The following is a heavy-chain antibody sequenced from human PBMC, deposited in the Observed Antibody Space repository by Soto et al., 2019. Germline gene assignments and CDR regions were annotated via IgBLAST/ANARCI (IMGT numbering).Heavy chain of an antibody. CDR1: GFTFSSYA. CDR2: ISYDGSNK. Sequence: QVQLVESGGGVVQPGRSLRLSCAASGFTFSSYAMHWVRQAPGKGLEWVAVISYDGSNKYYADSVKGRFTISRDNSKNMLYLQMNSLRAEDTAVYYCAREAGIVATITYDYYYYYGMDVWGQGTTVTVSS. V-gene: IGHV3-30-3*01. CDR3: AREAGIVATITYDYYYYYGMDV. J-gene: IGHJ6*02. D-gene: IGHD5-12*01.